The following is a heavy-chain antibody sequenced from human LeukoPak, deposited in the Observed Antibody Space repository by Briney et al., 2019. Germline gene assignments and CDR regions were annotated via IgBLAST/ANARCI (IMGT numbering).Heavy chain of an antibody. CDR2: IGIDGITT. V-gene: IGHV3-74*01. CDR1: GFSSSYNW. Sequence: GSLRLSCAASGFSSSYNWMHWVRQPPGKGLVWVSRIGIDGITTNYADSVKGRFTISRDNAKNTLYLQMDSLRAEDTAVYYCAREGVIYYFDYWGQGTLVTVSS. CDR3: AREGVIYYFDY. J-gene: IGHJ4*02. D-gene: IGHD3-10*01.